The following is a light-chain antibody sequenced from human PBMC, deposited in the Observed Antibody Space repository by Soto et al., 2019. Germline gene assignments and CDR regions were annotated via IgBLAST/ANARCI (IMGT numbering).Light chain of an antibody. Sequence: DIQMTQSPSSLSASVRDRVTITCRASQGISKYLAWYQQKPGEVPNLLIYSASTLQSGVPSRFSGCGSGTDFTLTISSLQPEDVATYYCQKYDSAPWTFGQGTKVEIK. V-gene: IGKV1-27*01. CDR2: SAS. CDR1: QGISKY. CDR3: QKYDSAPWT. J-gene: IGKJ1*01.